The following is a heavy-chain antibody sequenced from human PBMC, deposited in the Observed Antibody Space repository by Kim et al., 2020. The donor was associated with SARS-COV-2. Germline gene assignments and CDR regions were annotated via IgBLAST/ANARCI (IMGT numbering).Heavy chain of an antibody. V-gene: IGHV3-49*03. D-gene: IGHD5-18*01. CDR3: TVYGYGFDAFDI. J-gene: IGHJ3*02. Sequence: GGSLRLSCTASGFTFGDYTLTWFRQAPGKGLGWVGFIRSKAYGGTTEYAASVKGRFSISRDDSKNIAYLQMNSLKTEDTAVYYCTVYGYGFDAFDIWGRG. CDR1: GFTFGDYT. CDR2: IRSKAYGGTT.